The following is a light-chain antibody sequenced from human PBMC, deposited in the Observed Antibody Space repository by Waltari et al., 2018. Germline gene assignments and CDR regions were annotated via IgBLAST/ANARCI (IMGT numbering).Light chain of an antibody. Sequence: DILLTQSPDTLSLSPGQRATLSCKTSQDVHIYIAWYQQKPGQSPRLLIPDASNRATDTPERCSGSGSGTDFTLTISSLEPEDFATYYCQQRNNWRATFGQGTKVEIK. J-gene: IGKJ1*01. V-gene: IGKV3-11*01. CDR2: DAS. CDR3: QQRNNWRAT. CDR1: QDVHIY.